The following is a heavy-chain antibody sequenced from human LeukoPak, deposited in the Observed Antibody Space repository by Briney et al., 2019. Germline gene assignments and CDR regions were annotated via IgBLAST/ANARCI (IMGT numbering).Heavy chain of an antibody. CDR1: GFTFSSYW. V-gene: IGHV3-7*01. CDR2: IKQDGSEK. Sequence: KAGGSLRLSCAASGFTFSSYWMSWVRQAPGKGLEWVANIKQDGSEKYYVDSVKGRFTISRDNAKNSLYLQMNSLRAEDTAVYYCARASYWNYEYRSDFDYWGQGTLVTVSS. D-gene: IGHD1-7*01. CDR3: ARASYWNYEYRSDFDY. J-gene: IGHJ4*02.